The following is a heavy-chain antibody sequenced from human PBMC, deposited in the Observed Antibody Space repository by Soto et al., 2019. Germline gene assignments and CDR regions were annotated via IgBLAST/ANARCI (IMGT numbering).Heavy chain of an antibody. D-gene: IGHD5-18*01. CDR2: IYYSGST. Sequence: PSETLPLTCTVSGGSISSYYWLWIRQPTGKGLEWIGYIYYSGSTNYNPSLKSRVTISVDTSKKQFSLKLSSVTAADTAVYYCARKATGYSYGYYFDYWGQGTLVTVSS. CDR1: GGSISSYY. CDR3: ARKATGYSYGYYFDY. J-gene: IGHJ4*02. V-gene: IGHV4-59*01.